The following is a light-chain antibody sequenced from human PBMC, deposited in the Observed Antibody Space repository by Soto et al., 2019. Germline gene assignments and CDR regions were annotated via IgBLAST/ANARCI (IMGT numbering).Light chain of an antibody. CDR1: SSDVGGYNY. V-gene: IGLV2-14*01. J-gene: IGLJ2*01. CDR2: DVS. Sequence: QSALTKPASVSGSPGQSITISCTGTSSDVGGYNYVSWYQQHPGKAPKLMSYDVSKRPSGVSNRFSGSKSGNTASLTISGLQAEDEADYYCSSYTSSSTLEVFGGGTKLTVL. CDR3: SSYTSSSTLEV.